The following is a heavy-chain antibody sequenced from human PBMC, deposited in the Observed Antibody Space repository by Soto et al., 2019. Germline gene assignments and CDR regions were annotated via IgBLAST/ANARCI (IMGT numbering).Heavy chain of an antibody. CDR1: VVSIANYY. J-gene: IGHJ5*02. Sequence: SENLSLTCSVSVVSIANYYWSWIRQAPGKGLEWIGYVYYSGSTNYNPSLKSRVTMSVDTSRNLFSLKLTSVTAADTAMYYCARILNVYNLRNWFDLWCQGIPDTVSS. D-gene: IGHD1-1*01. V-gene: IGHV4-59*01. CDR2: VYYSGST. CDR3: ARILNVYNLRNWFDL.